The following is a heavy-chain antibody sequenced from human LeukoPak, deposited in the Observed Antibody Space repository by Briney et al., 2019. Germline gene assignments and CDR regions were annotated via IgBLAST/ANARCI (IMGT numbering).Heavy chain of an antibody. CDR1: GYSFTSFA. V-gene: IGHV1-2*02. CDR3: ARDADYVWGSFPNWFDP. CDR2: INPNSGGT. Sequence: ASVKVSCKASGYSFTSFAMNWVRQAPGQGLEWMGWINPNSGGTNYAQKFQGRVTMTRDTSISTAYMGLSRLRSDDTAVYYCARDADYVWGSFPNWFDPWGQGTLVTVSS. J-gene: IGHJ5*02. D-gene: IGHD3-16*01.